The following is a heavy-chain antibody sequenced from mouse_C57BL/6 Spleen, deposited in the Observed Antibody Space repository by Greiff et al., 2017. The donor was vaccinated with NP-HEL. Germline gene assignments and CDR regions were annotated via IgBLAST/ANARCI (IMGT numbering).Heavy chain of an antibody. J-gene: IGHJ4*01. CDR2: ISDGGSYT. CDR1: GFTFSSYA. V-gene: IGHV5-4*01. CDR3: AREEVTAYAMDY. Sequence: DVMLVESGGGLVKPGGSLKLSCAASGFTFSSYAMSWVRQTPEKRLEWVATISDGGSYTYYPDNVKGRFTISRDNAKNNLYLQMSHLKSEDTAMYYCAREEVTAYAMDYWGQGTSVTVSS. D-gene: IGHD2-2*01.